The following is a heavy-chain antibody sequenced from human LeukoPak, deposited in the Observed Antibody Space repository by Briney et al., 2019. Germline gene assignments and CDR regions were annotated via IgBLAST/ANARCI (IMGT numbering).Heavy chain of an antibody. J-gene: IGHJ4*01. CDR1: GFSFSGFSFSNSY. D-gene: IGHD4-17*01. V-gene: IGHV3-11*01. CDR3: LTEPRSLLY. CDR2: ISGSGLDI. Sequence: PGGSLRLSCVVSGFSFSGFSFSNSYMTWIRQTPGKGLESLAYISGSGLDIYYADSVKGRFTISRDNAKNSLYLQLNSLRPEDTALYYCLTEPRSLLYWGHGTLVTVSS.